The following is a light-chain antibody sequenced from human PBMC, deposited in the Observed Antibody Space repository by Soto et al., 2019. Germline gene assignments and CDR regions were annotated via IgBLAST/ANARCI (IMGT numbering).Light chain of an antibody. V-gene: IGKV3-11*01. CDR2: DAS. CDR3: QQRSNWPWT. Sequence: VFTHSPATLSLSPGERATLCCRASQSVSSYLAWYQQKPGQAPRLLIYDASNRATGIPARFSGSGSGTDFTLTISSLEPEDFAVYYCQQRSNWPWTFGQGTKVDIK. CDR1: QSVSSY. J-gene: IGKJ1*01.